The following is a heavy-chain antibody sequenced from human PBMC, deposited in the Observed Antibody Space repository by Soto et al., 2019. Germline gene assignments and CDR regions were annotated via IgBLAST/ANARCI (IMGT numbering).Heavy chain of an antibody. J-gene: IGHJ4*02. CDR1: GGSISSGGYS. D-gene: IGHD1-26*01. CDR3: ARGWYIVGATTLDY. Sequence: SETLSLTCAVSGGSISSGGYSWSWIRQPPGKDLECIGYIYHSGSTYYNPSLKSRVTISVDRSKNQFSLKLSSVTAAGTAVYYCARGWYIVGATTLDYWGQGTLVTAS. CDR2: IYHSGST. V-gene: IGHV4-30-2*01.